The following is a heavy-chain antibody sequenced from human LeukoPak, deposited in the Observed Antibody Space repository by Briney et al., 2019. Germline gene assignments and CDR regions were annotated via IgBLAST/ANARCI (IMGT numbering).Heavy chain of an antibody. Sequence: GASVKVSCKASGGTFSSYAISWVRQAPGQGLEWMGRIIPILGIANYAQKFQGRVTITADKSTSTAYMELSSLRSEDTAVYYCARGYYGSGSYYSYGMDVWGQGTTVTVSS. CDR3: ARGYYGSGSYYSYGMDV. J-gene: IGHJ6*02. CDR1: GGTFSSYA. D-gene: IGHD3-10*01. CDR2: IIPILGIA. V-gene: IGHV1-69*04.